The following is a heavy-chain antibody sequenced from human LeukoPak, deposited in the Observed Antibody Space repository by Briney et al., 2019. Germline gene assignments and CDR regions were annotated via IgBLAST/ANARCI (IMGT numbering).Heavy chain of an antibody. V-gene: IGHV4-34*01. D-gene: IGHD3-22*01. CDR2: INHSRST. J-gene: IGHJ4*02. CDR3: ARVGGSGYYRYYFDY. Sequence: SETLSLTCAVYGGSFSGYYWSWIRQPPGTGLEWIGEINHSRSTNYNPSLKSRVTISVDTSKNQFSLKLSSVTAADTAVYYCARVGGSGYYRYYFDYWGQGTLVTVSS. CDR1: GGSFSGYY.